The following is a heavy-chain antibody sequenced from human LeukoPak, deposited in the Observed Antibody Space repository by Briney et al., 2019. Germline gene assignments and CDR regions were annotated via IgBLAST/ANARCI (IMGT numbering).Heavy chain of an antibody. CDR3: ARDSSTARWFDP. Sequence: SETLSLTCTVSGGSISSYYWSWIRQPPGKGLEWIGYIYYSGSTNYNPSLKSRVTISVDTSKSQFSLKLSSVTAADTAVYYCARDSSTARWFDPWGQGTLVTVSS. CDR1: GGSISSYY. CDR2: IYYSGST. V-gene: IGHV4-59*01. D-gene: IGHD6-6*01. J-gene: IGHJ5*02.